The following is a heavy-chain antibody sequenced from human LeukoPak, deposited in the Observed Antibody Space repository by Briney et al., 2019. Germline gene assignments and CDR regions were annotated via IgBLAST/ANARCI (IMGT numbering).Heavy chain of an antibody. CDR1: GVSISSTTYY. Sequence: PSETLSLTCIVSGVSISSTTYYWGWIRQPPGKGLEWIGYIYYSGSTYYNPSLKSRVTISVDTSKNQFSLKLSSVTAADTAVYYCARGQHIVVVTAPRVWYFDLWGRGTLVTVSS. J-gene: IGHJ2*01. CDR2: IYYSGST. V-gene: IGHV4-30-4*01. D-gene: IGHD2-21*02. CDR3: ARGQHIVVVTAPRVWYFDL.